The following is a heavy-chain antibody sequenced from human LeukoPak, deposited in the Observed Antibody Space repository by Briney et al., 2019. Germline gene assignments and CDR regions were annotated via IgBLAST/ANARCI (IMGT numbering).Heavy chain of an antibody. CDR1: GFTFDDDT. CDR2: ITWKSHRT. Sequence: GGSLRLSCAASGFTFDDDTMHWVRQTPGRGLEWVSFITWKSHRTHYADSVKGRFTVSRDNSKDSLYLQMNSLRTEDTGLYHCASEVGYRSLGYLGQGTLVTVSS. V-gene: IGHV3-43*01. J-gene: IGHJ4*02. CDR3: ASEVGYRSLGY. D-gene: IGHD3-3*01.